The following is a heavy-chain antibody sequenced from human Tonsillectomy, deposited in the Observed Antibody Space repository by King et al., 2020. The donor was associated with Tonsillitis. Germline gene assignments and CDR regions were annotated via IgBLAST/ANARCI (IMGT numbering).Heavy chain of an antibody. CDR3: AKDGTVAVARAWDTYFDY. CDR2: ISLDGNNK. J-gene: IGHJ4*02. Sequence: VQLVESGGGVVQPGRPLRLSCAASRFTFNSYGMHWVRHAPGKGLEWVALISLDGNNKYYADSVKGRLTSSRDNSKNTLYLQMNSLRPEDPAVYFCAKDGTVAVARAWDTYFDYCGQGALVTVSS. CDR1: RFTFNSYG. V-gene: IGHV3-30*18. D-gene: IGHD6-19*01.